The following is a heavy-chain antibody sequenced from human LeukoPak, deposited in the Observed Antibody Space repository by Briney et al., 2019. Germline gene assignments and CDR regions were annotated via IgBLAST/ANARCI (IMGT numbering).Heavy chain of an antibody. D-gene: IGHD3-10*01. CDR1: GFTFRSYS. Sequence: PGGSLRLSCAASGFTFRSYSMNWVRQAPGKGLEWVSTISSSSSHIYYADSVKGRFTISRDNSKNTLYLQMNSLRAEDTAVYYCAKDRASGFYYYYGMDVWGQGTTVTVSS. J-gene: IGHJ6*02. CDR2: ISSSSSHI. V-gene: IGHV3-21*01. CDR3: AKDRASGFYYYYGMDV.